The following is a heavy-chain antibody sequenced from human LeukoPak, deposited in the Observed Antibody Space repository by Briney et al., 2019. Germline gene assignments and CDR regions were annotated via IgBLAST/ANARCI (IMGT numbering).Heavy chain of an antibody. J-gene: IGHJ3*02. CDR2: TSSSRSTI. Sequence: VGSLRLYCAASGFTFRSYNMNWVPQAPGMGREWVTYTSSSRSTIYYADSVKGRFTISRDNGTHSLDLQMNSLIDEDTAVYYCARWAIFDAFDIWGQGTMVTVSS. CDR3: ARWAIFDAFDI. CDR1: GFTFRSYN. D-gene: IGHD3-9*01. V-gene: IGHV3-48*02.